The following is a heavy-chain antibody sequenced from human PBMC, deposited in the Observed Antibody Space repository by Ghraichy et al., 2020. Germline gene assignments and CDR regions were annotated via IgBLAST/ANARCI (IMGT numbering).Heavy chain of an antibody. D-gene: IGHD6-19*01. Sequence: GGSLRLSCAASGFTLKPFAMHWVSQAPGEGLEWISMIWSDENTKFYADSVKGRFTIYRDNSRNTLYLQMNNLRSEDSVLYYCARDPPGSGWTLDLWGQGTLVAVSS. J-gene: IGHJ5*02. CDR3: ARDPPGSGWTLDL. CDR2: IWSDENTK. CDR1: GFTLKPFA. V-gene: IGHV3-33*01.